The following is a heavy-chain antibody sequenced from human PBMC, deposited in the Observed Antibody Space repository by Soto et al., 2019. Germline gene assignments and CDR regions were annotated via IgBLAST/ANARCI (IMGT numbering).Heavy chain of an antibody. V-gene: IGHV4-39*01. Sequence: PSETLSLTCTVSGGSISSSSYYWGWIRQPPGKGLEWIGSIYYSGSTYYNPSLNSRVTVSVDTSKNQFSLKVTSVTAADTAVYYCARLYGYCIRNSCHGHYAMDVWGQGTTVTAP. D-gene: IGHD2-2*01. CDR1: GGSISSSSYY. CDR2: IYYSGST. CDR3: ARLYGYCIRNSCHGHYAMDV. J-gene: IGHJ6*02.